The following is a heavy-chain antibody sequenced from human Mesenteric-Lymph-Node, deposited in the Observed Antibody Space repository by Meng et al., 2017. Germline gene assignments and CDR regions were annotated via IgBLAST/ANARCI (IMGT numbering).Heavy chain of an antibody. Sequence: GESLKISCAASGFTFSTYVMHWVRQAPGKGLEWVSGINSGGGGTYYADSVKGRFTISRDNSKNTLYLQMNSLRAEDTAVYYCAKQYVDANWGQGTVVTVSS. V-gene: IGHV3-NL1*01. CDR1: GFTFSTYV. CDR2: INSGGGGT. J-gene: IGHJ4*02. CDR3: AKQYVDAN. D-gene: IGHD5-12*01.